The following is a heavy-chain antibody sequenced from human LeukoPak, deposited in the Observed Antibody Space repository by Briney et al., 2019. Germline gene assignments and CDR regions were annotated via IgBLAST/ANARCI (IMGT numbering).Heavy chain of an antibody. D-gene: IGHD6-13*01. CDR2: ISTYNSNT. V-gene: IGHV1-18*01. Sequence: ASVKVSCKASGYTFTSYDISWVRQAPGQGLEWMGWISTYNSNTNQAEKLQGRITMTTDTSTSTAYMELRSLRSDDAAVYYCARGAAGSYDYWSQGTLVTVSS. CDR3: ARGAAGSYDY. J-gene: IGHJ4*02. CDR1: GYTFTSYD.